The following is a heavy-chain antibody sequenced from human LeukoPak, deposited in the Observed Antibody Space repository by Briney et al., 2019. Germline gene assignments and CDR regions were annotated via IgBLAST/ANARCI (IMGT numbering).Heavy chain of an antibody. Sequence: PSQTLSLTCTVSGGSISSGDYYWSWIRQPPGKGLEWIGYIYYSGSTNYNPSLKSRVTISVDTSKNQFSLKLSSVTAADTAVYYCARGAHKYYYGSSARGSAFDIWGQGTMVTVSS. D-gene: IGHD3-22*01. V-gene: IGHV4-30-4*08. CDR1: GGSISSGDYY. CDR3: ARGAHKYYYGSSARGSAFDI. CDR2: IYYSGST. J-gene: IGHJ3*02.